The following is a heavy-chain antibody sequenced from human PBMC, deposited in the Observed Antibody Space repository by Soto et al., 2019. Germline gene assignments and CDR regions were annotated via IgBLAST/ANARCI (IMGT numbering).Heavy chain of an antibody. J-gene: IGHJ4*02. V-gene: IGHV3-30*18. D-gene: IGHD3-16*01. CDR2: ISYDGYNK. Sequence: QVKLAESGGGAVQPGTSRRISCAASGFTFSNYHMHWVRQAHDKGREWVAVISYDGYNKHHVYSLKGSFTISSDNSRNTLYVHKTSLKPEETVVYFCAKDLRSYYGVIMFGGPTHGPEDSWGQGTLVTVSS. CDR1: GFTFSNYH. CDR3: AKDLRSYYGVIMFGGPTHGPEDS.